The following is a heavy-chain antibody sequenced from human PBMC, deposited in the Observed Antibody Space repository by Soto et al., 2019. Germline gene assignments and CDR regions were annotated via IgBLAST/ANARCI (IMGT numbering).Heavy chain of an antibody. CDR2: IYYSGST. J-gene: IGHJ4*02. CDR1: GGSISSGYYY. CDR3: ARGEVVITTFSVFPYYFDY. Sequence: SETLSLTCTVSGGSISSGYYYWSWIRQPPGKGLEWIGYIYYSGSTYYNPSLKSRVTISVDTSKNQFSLKLSSVTAADTAVYYCARGEVVITTFSVFPYYFDYWGQGTLVTVSS. V-gene: IGHV4-30-4*01. D-gene: IGHD3-22*01.